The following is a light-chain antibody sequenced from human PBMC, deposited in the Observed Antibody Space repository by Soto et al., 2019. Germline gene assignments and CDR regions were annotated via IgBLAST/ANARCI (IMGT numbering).Light chain of an antibody. CDR3: MQGTYWPYT. J-gene: IGKJ2*01. CDR2: TVS. Sequence: DVVLTQSPLSLPVTLGQPASISCRSSQSLLYSDGSNYLNWFQQRPGQSPRRLNFTVSNRDSGVPERFRGSGSGTDFTLRISRVEAEDIGVYYCMQGTYWPYTFGQGTRLEI. CDR1: QSLLYSDGSNY. V-gene: IGKV2-30*01.